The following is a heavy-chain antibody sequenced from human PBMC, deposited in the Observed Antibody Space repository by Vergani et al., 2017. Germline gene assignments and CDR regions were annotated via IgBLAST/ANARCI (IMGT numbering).Heavy chain of an antibody. Sequence: VLLQEPGPGLVKPSETLSLNCAVSGYSVGSGYYWGWIRQPPGRGLEWIGCVHRNGNTYYTSSLRSRATISRDTSKNQFSLRLTSVTAADTAVYYCARQNPYGSAHVDFWGRGVLVTVSA. J-gene: IGHJ4*02. D-gene: IGHD3-10*01. CDR1: GYSVGSGYY. CDR3: ARQNPYGSAHVDF. V-gene: IGHV4-38-2*01. CDR2: VHRNGNT.